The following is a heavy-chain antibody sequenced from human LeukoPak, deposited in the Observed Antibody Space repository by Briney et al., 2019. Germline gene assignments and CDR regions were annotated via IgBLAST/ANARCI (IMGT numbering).Heavy chain of an antibody. Sequence: PGGSLRLSCAASEFTFVRYAMNWVRQAPGKGLEWVSYISSSSFKIGYADSVKGRFTISRDNSKNSLYLQMNSLRAEDTALYYCAKLITEYSSSSGWFDPWGQGTLVTVSS. CDR2: ISSSSFKI. V-gene: IGHV3-48*04. CDR3: AKLITEYSSSSGWFDP. J-gene: IGHJ5*02. CDR1: EFTFVRYA. D-gene: IGHD6-6*01.